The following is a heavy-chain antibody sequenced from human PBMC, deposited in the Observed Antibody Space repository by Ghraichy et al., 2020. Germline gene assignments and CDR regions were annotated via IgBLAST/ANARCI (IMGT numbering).Heavy chain of an antibody. CDR2: IYHTGSN. CDR3: ARILVVYDAFDI. V-gene: IGHV4-59*01. D-gene: IGHD2-2*01. Sequence: SETLSLTCTVSDGSISNYYWSWIRQPPGKGLEWIGYIYHTGSNLYNPSLKSRLTMLLDTSKSQFSLKLRSVNAADTAVYYCARILVVYDAFDIWGQGTMVTVSS. J-gene: IGHJ3*02. CDR1: DGSISNYY.